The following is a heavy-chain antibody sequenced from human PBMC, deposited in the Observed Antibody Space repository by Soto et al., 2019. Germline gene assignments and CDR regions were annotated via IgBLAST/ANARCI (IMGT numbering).Heavy chain of an antibody. D-gene: IGHD2-2*01. CDR1: GYTFTSYG. CDR3: ASWTSYYYYMDV. Sequence: ASVKVSCKASGYTFTSYGISWVRQAPGQGLEWMGWISAYNGNTNYAQKLQGRVTMTTDTSTSTAYMELRSLRSDDTAVYYCASWTSYYYYMDVWGKGTTVTVSS. J-gene: IGHJ6*03. V-gene: IGHV1-18*01. CDR2: ISAYNGNT.